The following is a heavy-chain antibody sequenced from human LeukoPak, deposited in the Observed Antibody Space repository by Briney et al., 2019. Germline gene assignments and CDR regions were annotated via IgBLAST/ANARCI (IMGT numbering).Heavy chain of an antibody. D-gene: IGHD6-13*01. Sequence: ASVKVSCKASGYTFTSYGISWVRQAPGQGLEWMGWLRAYNDNKNYTQKLQGRDTMTTDTSTSTAYMELRSLRSDDTAVYYCARESGIAAAGTLSFDIWGQGTMVTVSS. CDR1: GYTFTSYG. CDR3: ARESGIAAAGTLSFDI. V-gene: IGHV1-18*01. J-gene: IGHJ3*02. CDR2: LRAYNDNK.